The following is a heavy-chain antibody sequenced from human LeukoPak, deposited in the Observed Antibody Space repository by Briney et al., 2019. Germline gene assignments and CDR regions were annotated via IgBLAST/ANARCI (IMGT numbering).Heavy chain of an antibody. CDR3: ARQVGYSSGWYIY. CDR2: IYYSGST. CDR1: NSSIISYY. V-gene: IGHV4-59*08. D-gene: IGHD6-19*01. Sequence: SETLSLTCTVSNSSIISYYWTWIRQPPGKGLEWIGHIYYSGSTNYNPSLKSRVTISVDTSNNQFSLKLTSVTAADTAVYYCARQVGYSSGWYIYWGQGTLVTVSS. J-gene: IGHJ4*02.